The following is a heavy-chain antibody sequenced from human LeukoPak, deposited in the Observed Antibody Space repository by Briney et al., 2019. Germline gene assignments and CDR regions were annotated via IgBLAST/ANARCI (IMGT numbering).Heavy chain of an antibody. D-gene: IGHD6-19*01. CDR2: INHSGCT. Sequence: SETLSLTCAVYGGSFSGYYWTWIRQPPGKGLEWIGEINHSGCTNYNPSLKSRVTISVDTSKNQFSLKLSSVTAADTAVYYCASGGWYRGYWGQGTLVTVSS. J-gene: IGHJ4*02. CDR3: ASGGWYRGY. CDR1: GGSFSGYY. V-gene: IGHV4-34*01.